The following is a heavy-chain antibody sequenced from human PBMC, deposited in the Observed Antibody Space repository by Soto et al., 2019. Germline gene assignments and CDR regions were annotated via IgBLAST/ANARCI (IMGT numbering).Heavy chain of an antibody. J-gene: IGHJ6*02. Sequence: ASVKVSCKASGYTFTSYGISWVRQAPGQGLEWMGWISAYNGNTNYAQKHQGRVTMTTDTSTSTAYMELRSLRFDDTAVYYCARDTRGYSGYDIIYYYYYGMDVWGQGTTVTVSS. CDR1: GYTFTSYG. CDR2: ISAYNGNT. D-gene: IGHD5-12*01. CDR3: ARDTRGYSGYDIIYYYYYGMDV. V-gene: IGHV1-18*01.